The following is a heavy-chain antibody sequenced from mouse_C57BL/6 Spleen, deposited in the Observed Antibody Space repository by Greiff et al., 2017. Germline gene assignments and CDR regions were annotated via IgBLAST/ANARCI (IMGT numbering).Heavy chain of an antibody. Sequence: LMESGAELVRPGASVTLSCKASGYTFTDYEMHWVKQTPVHGLEWIGAIDPETGGTAYNQKFKGKAILTADKSSSTAYMELRSLTSEDSAVYYCTRGDYGRNWYFDVWGTGTTVTVSS. J-gene: IGHJ1*03. D-gene: IGHD2-4*01. CDR2: IDPETGGT. CDR3: TRGDYGRNWYFDV. CDR1: GYTFTDYE. V-gene: IGHV1-15*01.